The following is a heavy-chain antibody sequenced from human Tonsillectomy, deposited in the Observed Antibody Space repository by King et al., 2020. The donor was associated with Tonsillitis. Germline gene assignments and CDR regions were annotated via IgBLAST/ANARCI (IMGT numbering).Heavy chain of an antibody. CDR1: GFTFSSSG. CDR3: ARDRIVAVIGGGFDI. V-gene: IGHV3-33*08. Sequence: QLVQSGGGVVQPGRSLRLSCAASGFTFSSSGMHLVRQAPGRGLEWGAVRAYDGSNQYYADSVQGRCAISRDNSKNTLYLQMNSLRAEDTAVYYCARDRIVAVIGGGFDIWGQGTRVTVSS. CDR2: RAYDGSNQ. J-gene: IGHJ3*02. D-gene: IGHD3-22*01.